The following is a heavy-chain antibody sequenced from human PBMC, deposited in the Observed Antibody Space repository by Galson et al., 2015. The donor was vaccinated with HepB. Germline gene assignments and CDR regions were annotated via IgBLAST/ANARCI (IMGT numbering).Heavy chain of an antibody. V-gene: IGHV4-59*01. CDR3: ARDRGPRYSSGWYYYYGMDV. CDR1: GGSISSYY. CDR2: IYYSGST. J-gene: IGHJ6*02. Sequence: QVQLQESGPGLVKPSETLSLTCTVSGGSISSYYWSWIRQPPGKGLEWIGYIYYSGSTNYNPSLKSRVTISVDTSKNPFSLKLSSVTAADTAVYYCARDRGPRYSSGWYYYYGMDVWGQGPTVTVSS. D-gene: IGHD6-19*01.